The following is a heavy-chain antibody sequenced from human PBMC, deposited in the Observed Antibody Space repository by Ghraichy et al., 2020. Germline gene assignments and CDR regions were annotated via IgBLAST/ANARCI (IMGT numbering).Heavy chain of an antibody. J-gene: IGHJ2*01. D-gene: IGHD3-10*01. CDR3: ARHPAPTWFGELLHNWYFDL. V-gene: IGHV4-4*09. Sequence: SETLSLTCTVSGGSISSYYWSWIRQPPGKGLEWIGYIYTSGSTNYNPSLKSRVTISVDTSKNQFSLKRSSVTAADTAVYYCARHPAPTWFGELLHNWYFDLWGRGTLVTVSS. CDR2: IYTSGST. CDR1: GGSISSYY.